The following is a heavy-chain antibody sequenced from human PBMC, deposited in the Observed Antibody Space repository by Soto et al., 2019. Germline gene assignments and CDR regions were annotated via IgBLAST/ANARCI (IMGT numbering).Heavy chain of an antibody. Sequence: EVQLLESGGGSVQPGGSLRLSCAASGFTFNAYAMCWVRQAPGQGLEWVSSISASGGTTYYADSVKGRFTVSREYSKNALYLQMNSLRAEDTALYYCARIWAPRGYSYGDVDFWGQGTLVTVSS. J-gene: IGHJ4*02. CDR1: GFTFNAYA. CDR2: ISASGGTT. D-gene: IGHD5-18*01. V-gene: IGHV3-23*01. CDR3: ARIWAPRGYSYGDVDF.